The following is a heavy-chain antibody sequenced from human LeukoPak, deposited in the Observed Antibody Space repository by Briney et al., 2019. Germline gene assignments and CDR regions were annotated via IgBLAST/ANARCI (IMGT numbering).Heavy chain of an antibody. D-gene: IGHD2-15*01. CDR3: AKVTRSGGSCMNY. CDR2: ISGSGGST. J-gene: IGHJ4*02. CDR1: GFTFSSYG. V-gene: IGHV3-23*01. Sequence: GGSLRLSCAASGFTFSSYGMSWVRQAPGKGLEWVSAISGSGGSTYYADSVKGRFTISRDNSKNTLYLQMNSLRAEDTAVYYCAKVTRSGGSCMNYWGQGTLVTVSS.